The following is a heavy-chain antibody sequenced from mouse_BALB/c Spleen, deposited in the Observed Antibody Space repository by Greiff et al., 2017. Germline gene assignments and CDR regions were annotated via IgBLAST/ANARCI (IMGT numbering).Heavy chain of an antibody. D-gene: IGHD2-13*01. Sequence: QVQLQQSGAELVKPGASVKLSCKASGYTFTSYWMHWVKQRPGQGLEWIGEIDPSDSYTNYNQKFKGKATLTVDKSSSTAYMQLSSLTSEDSAVYYRASRDWDYAMDYWGQGTSVTVSS. CDR1: GYTFTSYW. J-gene: IGHJ4*01. V-gene: IGHV1-69*02. CDR3: ASRDWDYAMDY. CDR2: IDPSDSYT.